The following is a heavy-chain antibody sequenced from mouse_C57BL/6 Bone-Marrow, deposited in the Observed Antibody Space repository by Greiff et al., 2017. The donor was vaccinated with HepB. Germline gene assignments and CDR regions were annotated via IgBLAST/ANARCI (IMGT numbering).Heavy chain of an antibody. D-gene: IGHD1-1*01. CDR3: ARGTTVVHYYAMDY. CDR1: GYTFTDYN. CDR2: INPNNGGT. Sequence: VQLQQSGPELVKPGASVKIPCKASGYTFTDYNMDWVKQSHGKSLEWIGDINPNNGGTIYNQKFKGKATLTVDKSSSTAYMELRSLTSEDTAVYYCARGTTVVHYYAMDYWGQGTSVTVSS. V-gene: IGHV1-18*01. J-gene: IGHJ4*01.